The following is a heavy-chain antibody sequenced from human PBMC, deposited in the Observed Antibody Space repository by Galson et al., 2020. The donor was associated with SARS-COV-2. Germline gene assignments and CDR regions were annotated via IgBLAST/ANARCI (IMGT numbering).Heavy chain of an antibody. CDR2: IYYSGST. D-gene: IGHD3-9*01. CDR1: GGSISSSSYY. CDR3: ARADDILTGYYYYGMDV. V-gene: IGHV4-39*01. Sequence: SETLSLTCTVSGGSISSSSYYWGWIRQPPGKGLEWIGRIYYSGSTYYNPSLKSRVTISVDTSKNQFSLKLSSVTAADTAVYYCARADDILTGYYYYGMDVWGQGTTVTVSS. J-gene: IGHJ6*02.